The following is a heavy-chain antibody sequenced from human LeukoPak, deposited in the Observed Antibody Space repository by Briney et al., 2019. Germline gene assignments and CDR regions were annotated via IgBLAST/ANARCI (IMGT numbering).Heavy chain of an antibody. J-gene: IGHJ4*02. CDR3: ARGRTVTAPFFDY. CDR2: ISSCSSYI. V-gene: IGHV3-21*01. CDR1: GFTFSSYS. D-gene: IGHD4-17*01. Sequence: GGSLRLSCAASGFTFSSYSMNWVRQAPGKGLEWVSSISSCSSYIYYADSVKGRFTISRDNAKNSLHLQMNSLRAEDTAVYYCARGRTVTAPFFDYWGQGTLVTVSS.